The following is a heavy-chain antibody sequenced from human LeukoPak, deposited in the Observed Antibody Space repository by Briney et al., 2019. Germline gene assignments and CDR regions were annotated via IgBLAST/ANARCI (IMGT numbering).Heavy chain of an antibody. V-gene: IGHV3-7*01. CDR3: ARDRYCSSTSCPREYYYYYGMDV. J-gene: IGHJ6*02. Sequence: GGSLRLSCAASGFTLSSYWMSWVRQAPGKGLEWVANTKQDGSEKYFVDSVKGRFTISRDNAKNSLYLQMNSLRAEDTAVYYCARDRYCSSTSCPREYYYYYGMDVWGQGTTITVSS. CDR1: GFTLSSYW. CDR2: TKQDGSEK. D-gene: IGHD2-2*01.